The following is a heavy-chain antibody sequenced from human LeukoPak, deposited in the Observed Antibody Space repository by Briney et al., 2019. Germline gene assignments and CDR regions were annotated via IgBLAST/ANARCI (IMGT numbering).Heavy chain of an antibody. CDR1: GFILSGYF. Sequence: GGSLRLSCAASGFILSGYFMSWVRQAPGKGLEWVAVIWYDGSKKYYADSVKGRFIISRDNSRNTLYLQMNSLRVEDTAVYYCASQYSSGPFDNWGQGTLVTVSS. CDR2: IWYDGSKK. D-gene: IGHD6-19*01. V-gene: IGHV3-33*08. CDR3: ASQYSSGPFDN. J-gene: IGHJ4*02.